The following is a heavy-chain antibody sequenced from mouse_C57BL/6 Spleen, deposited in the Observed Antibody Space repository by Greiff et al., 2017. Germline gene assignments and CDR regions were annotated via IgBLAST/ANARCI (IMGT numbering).Heavy chain of an antibody. CDR2: INPNNGGT. CDR3: ARSSYYYGSTYYFDY. J-gene: IGHJ2*01. D-gene: IGHD1-1*01. V-gene: IGHV1-26*01. Sequence: VQLKQSGPELVKPGASVQISCKASGYTFTDYYMNWVKQSHGKSLEWIGDINPNNGGTSYNQKFKGKATLTVDKSSSTAYMELRSLTSEDSAVYYCARSSYYYGSTYYFDYWGQGTTLTVSS. CDR1: GYTFTDYY.